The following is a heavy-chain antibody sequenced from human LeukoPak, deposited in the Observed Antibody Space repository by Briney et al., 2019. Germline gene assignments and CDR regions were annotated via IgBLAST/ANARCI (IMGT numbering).Heavy chain of an antibody. CDR1: GGSISSYY. Sequence: KPSETLSLTCTISGGSISSYYWNWIRQPPGKGLEWIGYIHYSGTTNYNPSLKSRVSVSVDTSKRQFSLRLSSVTAADMAVYYCARLTRYSSNWYGAFDIWGQGTMVTVSS. CDR2: IHYSGTT. J-gene: IGHJ3*02. CDR3: ARLTRYSSNWYGAFDI. V-gene: IGHV4-59*12. D-gene: IGHD6-13*01.